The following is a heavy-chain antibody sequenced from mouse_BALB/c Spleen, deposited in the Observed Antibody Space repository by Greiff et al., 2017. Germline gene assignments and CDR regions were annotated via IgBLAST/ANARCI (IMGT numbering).Heavy chain of an antibody. CDR1: GYNFTSYW. CDR2: IYPSDSYT. V-gene: IGHV1-69*01. J-gene: IGHJ2*01. Sequence: QVQLQQPGAELVMPGASVKLSCKASGYNFTSYWINWVKLRPGQGLEWIGDIYPSDSYTNYNQKFKDKATLTVDTSSSTAYMQLSSLTSEDTAVYFCARRDYWGQGTTRTVSS. CDR3: ARRDY.